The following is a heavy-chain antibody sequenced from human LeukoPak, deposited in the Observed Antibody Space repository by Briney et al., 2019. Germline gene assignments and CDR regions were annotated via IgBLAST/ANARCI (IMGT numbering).Heavy chain of an antibody. CDR1: GYTFTSYD. J-gene: IGHJ4*02. D-gene: IGHD5-12*01. Sequence: ASVKVSCKASGYTFTSYDINRVRQATGQGLEWMGWMNPNSGNTGYAQKFQGRVTMTRNTSISTAYMELSSLRSEDTAVYYCARGGSGVATIVVWGQGTLVTVSS. V-gene: IGHV1-8*01. CDR2: MNPNSGNT. CDR3: ARGGSGVATIVV.